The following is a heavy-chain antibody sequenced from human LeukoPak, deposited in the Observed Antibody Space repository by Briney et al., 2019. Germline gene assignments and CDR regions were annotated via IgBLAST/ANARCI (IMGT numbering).Heavy chain of an antibody. CDR1: GGSISSYY. D-gene: IGHD2-2*01. V-gene: IGHV4-59*01. Sequence: SETLSLTCTVSGGSISSYYWSWIRQPPGKGLEWIGYIYYSGSTNYNPSLKSRVTISVDTSKNQFSLKLSSVTAADTAVYYCARAIVVVPAVDAFDIWGQGTIVTVSS. CDR2: IYYSGST. J-gene: IGHJ3*02. CDR3: ARAIVVVPAVDAFDI.